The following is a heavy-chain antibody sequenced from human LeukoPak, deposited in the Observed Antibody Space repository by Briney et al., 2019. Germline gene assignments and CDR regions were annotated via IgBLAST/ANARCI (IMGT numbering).Heavy chain of an antibody. CDR2: IYYSGST. Sequence: KSSETLSLTCTVSGGSISSGGYYWSWICQHPGKGLEWIGYIYYSGSTYYNPSLKSRVTISVDTSKNQFSLKLSSVTAADTAVYYCARDGAAAGVLGFDPWGQGTLVTVSS. CDR1: GGSISSGGYY. D-gene: IGHD6-13*01. V-gene: IGHV4-31*03. CDR3: ARDGAAAGVLGFDP. J-gene: IGHJ5*02.